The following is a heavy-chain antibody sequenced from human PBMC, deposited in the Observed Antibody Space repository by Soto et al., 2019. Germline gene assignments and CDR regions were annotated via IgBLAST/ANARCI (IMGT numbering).Heavy chain of an antibody. CDR1: GGSISSYY. D-gene: IGHD3-16*01. J-gene: IGHJ5*02. CDR3: ARDMLSSGGWFDP. V-gene: IGHV4-59*01. CDR2: IYYSGST. Sequence: PSETLSLTCTVSGGSISSYYWSWIRQPPGKGLEWIGYIYYSGSTNYNPSLKSRVTISVDTSKNQFSLKLSSVTAADTAVYYCARDMLSSGGWFDPWGQGTLVTV.